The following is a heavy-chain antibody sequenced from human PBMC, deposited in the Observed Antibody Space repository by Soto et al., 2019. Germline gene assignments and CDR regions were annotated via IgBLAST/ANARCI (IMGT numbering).Heavy chain of an antibody. CDR3: AREAGWQRMVPYD. D-gene: IGHD6-25*01. CDR2: ISAFNGDT. CDR1: GYTFTSYG. V-gene: IGHV1-18*04. Sequence: QVQLVQSGTEVKKPGASVNVSCKAFGYTFTSYGFSWVRQVPGQGLEWLGRISAFNGDTQYAQTMKGRLTVTTDTSATTVHMELRSPTPADTAVYYCAREAGWQRMVPYDWGQGTLVTVS. J-gene: IGHJ4*02.